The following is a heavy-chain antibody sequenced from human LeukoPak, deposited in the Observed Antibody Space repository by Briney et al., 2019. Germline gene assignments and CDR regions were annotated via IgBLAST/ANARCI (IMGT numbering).Heavy chain of an antibody. V-gene: IGHV3-30*04. CDR1: GFTFSSYA. CDR3: TTDGVGVEGATYDN. J-gene: IGHJ4*02. CDR2: ISYDGSNK. Sequence: PGRSLRLSCAASGFTFSSYAMHWVRQAPGKGLEWVAVISYDGSNKYYADSVKGRFTISRDNSKNTLYLQMNSLRAEDTGVYYCTTDGVGVEGATYDNWGQGTLVSVSS. D-gene: IGHD1-26*01.